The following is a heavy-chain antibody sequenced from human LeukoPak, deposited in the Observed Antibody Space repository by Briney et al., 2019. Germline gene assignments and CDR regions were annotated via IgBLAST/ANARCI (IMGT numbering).Heavy chain of an antibody. J-gene: IGHJ6*02. D-gene: IGHD6-13*01. V-gene: IGHV4-39*01. CDR2: IYYSGST. Sequence: SETLSLTCTVSGGSISSSSYYWGWIRQPPGKGLEWIGSIYYSGSTYYNPSLKSRVTISVDTSKTQFSLKLSSVTAADTAVYYCARQSSSWYPVYYGMDVWGQGTTVTVSS. CDR3: ARQSSSWYPVYYGMDV. CDR1: GGSISSSSYY.